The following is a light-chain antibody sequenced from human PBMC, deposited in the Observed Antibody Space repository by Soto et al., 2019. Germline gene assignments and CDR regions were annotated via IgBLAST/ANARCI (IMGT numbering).Light chain of an antibody. Sequence: EIVLTQSPATLSLSPGQRATLSCRASQTVIFYLAWYQQKPGQAPSLLIYDTSNTTTGIPARFSGSGSGTVLTSTISCLEAGDFAVSYCQQRGTWPPTFGQVTKLEIK. J-gene: IGKJ2*01. CDR1: QTVIFY. CDR3: QQRGTWPPT. CDR2: DTS. V-gene: IGKV3-11*01.